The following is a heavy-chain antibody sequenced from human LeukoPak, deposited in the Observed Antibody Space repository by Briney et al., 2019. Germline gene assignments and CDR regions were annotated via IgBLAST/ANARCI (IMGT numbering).Heavy chain of an antibody. D-gene: IGHD2-15*01. Sequence: GGSLRLSCAVSGFTFSSYAMSWVRQAPGKGLEWVSAISGGGGSTYYADSVKGRFTISRDNAKNSLYLQMNSLRAEDTAVYYCARDMARIVVVVAATPDYWGQGTLVTVSS. V-gene: IGHV3-23*01. J-gene: IGHJ4*02. CDR1: GFTFSSYA. CDR2: ISGGGGST. CDR3: ARDMARIVVVVAATPDY.